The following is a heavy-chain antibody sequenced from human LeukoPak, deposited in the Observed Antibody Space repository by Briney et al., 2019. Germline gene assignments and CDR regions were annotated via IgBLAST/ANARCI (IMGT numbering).Heavy chain of an antibody. Sequence: GSLRLSCAASGFTFSSYWMHWVRQAPGKGLVWVSRINSDGSSTSYADSVKGRFTISRDNAKNTLYLQMNSLRAEDTAVYYCARASWGSAVVLAATASDFWGQGTLVTVSS. CDR3: ARASWGSAVVLAATASDF. CDR2: INSDGSST. D-gene: IGHD2-15*01. CDR1: GFTFSSYW. J-gene: IGHJ4*02. V-gene: IGHV3-74*01.